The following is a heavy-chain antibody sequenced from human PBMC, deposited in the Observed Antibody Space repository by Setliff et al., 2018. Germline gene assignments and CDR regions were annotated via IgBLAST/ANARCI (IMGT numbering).Heavy chain of an antibody. CDR2: VRYTGRA. CDR1: GESFSGYF. J-gene: IGHJ4*02. D-gene: IGHD6-19*01. V-gene: IGHV4-34*01. Sequence: SETLSLTCAVYGESFSGYFWSWIRQSPKTGLEFIAHVRYTGRADYNPSLKSRVTISVDTSKNQFSLKLSSVTAADTAVYYCARAREIGGWYDYWGQGTLVTVSS. CDR3: ARAREIGGWYDY.